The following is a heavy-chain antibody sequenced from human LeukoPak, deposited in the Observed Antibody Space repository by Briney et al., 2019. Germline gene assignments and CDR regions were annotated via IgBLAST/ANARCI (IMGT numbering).Heavy chain of an antibody. CDR1: GYTFTSYY. J-gene: IGHJ6*03. CDR3: ARAIRGSKIASRYYFYYMDV. CDR2: IIPIFGTA. Sequence: SVKVSCKASGYTFTSYYMHWVRQAPGQGLEWMGGIIPIFGTANYAQKFQGRVTTTADKSTSTAYMELSSLRSEDTAVYYCARAIRGSKIASRYYFYYMDVWGKGTTVTVSS. D-gene: IGHD3-10*01. V-gene: IGHV1-69*06.